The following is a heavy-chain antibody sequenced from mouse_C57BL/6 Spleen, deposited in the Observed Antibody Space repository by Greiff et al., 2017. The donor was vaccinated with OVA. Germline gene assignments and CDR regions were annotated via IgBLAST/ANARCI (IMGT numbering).Heavy chain of an antibody. V-gene: IGHV1-15*01. D-gene: IGHD1-1*01. Sequence: VQLQQSGAELVRPGASVTLSCKASGYTFTDYEMHWVKQTPVHGLEWIGAIDPETGGTDYNQKFKGKAILTADKSSSTAYMELRSLTSEDSAVYYCTRYLLRYSFDVWGTGTTVTVSS. CDR1: GYTFTDYE. CDR3: TRYLLRYSFDV. CDR2: IDPETGGT. J-gene: IGHJ1*03.